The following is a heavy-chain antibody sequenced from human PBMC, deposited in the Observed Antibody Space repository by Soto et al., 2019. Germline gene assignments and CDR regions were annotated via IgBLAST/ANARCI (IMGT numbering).Heavy chain of an antibody. Sequence: KPSETLSLTCAVSGASISGSYYYWAWLRQSPGKGPEWIGSVFYTGFTSYNPSLESRVSVSVDTSKSQFSLKLSAVTAADMAVYYCATSQKGYNRNYFDHWGQGALVTVSS. D-gene: IGHD1-20*01. CDR2: VFYTGFT. CDR3: ATSQKGYNRNYFDH. J-gene: IGHJ4*02. V-gene: IGHV4-39*01. CDR1: GASISGSYYY.